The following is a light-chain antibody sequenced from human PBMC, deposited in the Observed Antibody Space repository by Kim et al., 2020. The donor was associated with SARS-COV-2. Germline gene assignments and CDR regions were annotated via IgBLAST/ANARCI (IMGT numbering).Light chain of an antibody. Sequence: EIVMTQSPATLSVSPGERATLSCRASQSVSSNLAWYQQKPGQAPRLLIYGASTRATGIPARFSGSWSGTEFTLTISSLQSEDFAVYYCQQYNNWPSYSFGQGTKLEI. CDR1: QSVSSN. J-gene: IGKJ2*03. CDR3: QQYNNWPSYS. V-gene: IGKV3-15*01. CDR2: GAS.